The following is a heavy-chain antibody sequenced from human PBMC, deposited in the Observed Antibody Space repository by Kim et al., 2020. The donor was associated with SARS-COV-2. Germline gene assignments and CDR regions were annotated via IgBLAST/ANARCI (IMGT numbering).Heavy chain of an antibody. Sequence: SVKVSCKASGGTFSSYAISWVRQAPGQGLEWMGGIIPIFGTANYAQKFQGRVTITADESTSTAYMELSSLRSEDTAVYYCAGSDATVTHLGGMDVWGQGTTVTVSS. V-gene: IGHV1-69*13. J-gene: IGHJ6*02. CDR1: GGTFSSYA. CDR2: IIPIFGTA. D-gene: IGHD4-17*01. CDR3: AGSDATVTHLGGMDV.